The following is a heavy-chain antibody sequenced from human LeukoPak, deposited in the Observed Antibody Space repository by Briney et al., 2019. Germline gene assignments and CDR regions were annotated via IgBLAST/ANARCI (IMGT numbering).Heavy chain of an antibody. V-gene: IGHV3-21*01. CDR2: ISSSSSYI. Sequence: GGSLRLSCAASGFSFSSHGMSWVRQAPGKGLEWVSSISSSSSYIYYADSVKGRFTISRDNAKNSLYLQMNSLRAEDTAVYYCAKDSGSYFDYWGQGTLVTVSS. CDR1: GFSFSSHG. J-gene: IGHJ4*02. CDR3: AKDSGSYFDY. D-gene: IGHD1-26*01.